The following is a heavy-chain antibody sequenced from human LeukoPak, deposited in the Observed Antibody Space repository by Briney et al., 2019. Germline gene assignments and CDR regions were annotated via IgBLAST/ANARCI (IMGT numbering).Heavy chain of an antibody. V-gene: IGHV5-51*01. D-gene: IGHD3-22*01. J-gene: IGHJ4*02. CDR3: ARHPPTNGYYWKGVDY. CDR1: GYSFTSYW. Sequence: GESLKISCKGSGYSFTSYWIGWVRQMPGKGLEWMGIIYPGDSDTRYSPSFQGQVTISADKSIGTAYLQWSSLKASDTAMYYCARHPPTNGYYWKGVDYWGQGTLVTVSS. CDR2: IYPGDSDT.